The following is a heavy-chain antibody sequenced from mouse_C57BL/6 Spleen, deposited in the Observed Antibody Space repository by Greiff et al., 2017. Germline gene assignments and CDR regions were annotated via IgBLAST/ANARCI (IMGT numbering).Heavy chain of an antibody. J-gene: IGHJ4*01. CDR2: IDPSDSYT. D-gene: IGHD3-3*01. CDR3: ARGGTLYAMDY. V-gene: IGHV1-59*01. Sequence: VQLQQPGAELVRPGTSVTLSCKASGYTFTSYWMHWVKQRPGQGLEWIGVIDPSDSYTHYNQKFKGKATLTVDTSSSTSYMQLSSLTSEDSAVYYCARGGTLYAMDYWGQGTSVTVSS. CDR1: GYTFTSYW.